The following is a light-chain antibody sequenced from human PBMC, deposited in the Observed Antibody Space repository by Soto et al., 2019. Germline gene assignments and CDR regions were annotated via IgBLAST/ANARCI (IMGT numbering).Light chain of an antibody. CDR1: QSLVFSDGNTY. J-gene: IGKJ1*01. V-gene: IGKV2-30*01. CDR2: KVS. CDR3: MQGTRWLWT. Sequence: DVVLTQSPLSLPVALGQPASISCRSSQSLVFSDGNTYLNWFHQRPGQSPRRLIYKVSNRDSGVPDRFSGSGSGTDFTLKISRVEAADVGVYYCMQGTRWLWTFGQGTKVEIK.